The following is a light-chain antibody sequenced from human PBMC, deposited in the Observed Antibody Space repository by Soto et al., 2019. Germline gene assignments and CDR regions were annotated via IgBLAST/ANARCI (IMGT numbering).Light chain of an antibody. CDR1: SSDVGGYNY. CDR2: EVS. J-gene: IGLJ1*01. CDR3: SSFTNTITRYA. V-gene: IGLV2-14*01. Sequence: QSALTQPASVSGSPGQSITISCTGTSSDVGGYNYVSWFQHHPGKAPKLIIYEVSYRPSGVSARFSGSKSGDTASLTISGLQAEDEADYYCSSFTNTITRYAFGTGTQLTV.